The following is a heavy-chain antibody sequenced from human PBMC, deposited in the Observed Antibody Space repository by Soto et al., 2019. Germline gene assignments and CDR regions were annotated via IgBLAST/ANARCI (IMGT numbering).Heavy chain of an antibody. CDR2: ISGSGDNT. CDR1: GFSFDDYA. Sequence: GGSLRLSCAASGFSFDDYAMTWVRQATEKGLEWVSAISGSGDNTYYADSVKGRFTISRDNSRNTLYLQLNTLRAEDTALYYCAKGYYSGYDLAYFDYWGQGTLVTVSS. J-gene: IGHJ4*02. D-gene: IGHD5-12*01. V-gene: IGHV3-23*01. CDR3: AKGYYSGYDLAYFDY.